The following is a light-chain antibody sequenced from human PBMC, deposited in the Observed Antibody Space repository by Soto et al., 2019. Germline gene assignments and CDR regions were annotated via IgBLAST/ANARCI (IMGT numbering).Light chain of an antibody. J-gene: IGKJ4*01. CDR1: QTISSY. Sequence: EIVLTQSPATLSLSPGERATLSCRASQTISSYLAWYQQKPGQPPRLLIYDASTRATDIPARFSGSRSGTDFTLTISSLEPEDFAVYYCQQRSNWFLTFGGGTKVEIK. V-gene: IGKV3-11*01. CDR2: DAS. CDR3: QQRSNWFLT.